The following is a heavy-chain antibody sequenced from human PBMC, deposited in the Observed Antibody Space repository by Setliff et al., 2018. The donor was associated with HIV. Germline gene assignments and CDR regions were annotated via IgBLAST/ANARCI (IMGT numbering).Heavy chain of an antibody. Sequence: GGSLRLSCAASGFTVSSYWMSWVRQAPGKGLEWVANIKQGGSEKYYVDSVKGRFTMSRDNAKNSLFLQMHSLRAEDTAVYYCARVADGYNSYFDYWGQGTVVTV. V-gene: IGHV3-7*01. CDR3: ARVADGYNSYFDY. CDR2: IKQGGSEK. CDR1: GFTVSSYW. D-gene: IGHD5-18*01. J-gene: IGHJ4*02.